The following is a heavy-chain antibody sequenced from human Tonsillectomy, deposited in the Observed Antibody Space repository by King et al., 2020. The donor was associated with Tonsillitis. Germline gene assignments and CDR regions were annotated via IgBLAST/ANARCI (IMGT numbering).Heavy chain of an antibody. Sequence: EVQLVESGGGLVQPGRSLRLSCAASGFTFDDYAMHWVRLAPGKGLEWVSGISLNSGSIGYADSVKGRFTISRDNAKNSLYLQINTLRAEDTALYYCAKAIASGIVESNGMDVWVQGTTVTVSS. D-gene: IGHD2-15*01. CDR2: ISLNSGSI. J-gene: IGHJ6*02. CDR1: GFTFDDYA. CDR3: AKAIASGIVESNGMDV. V-gene: IGHV3-9*01.